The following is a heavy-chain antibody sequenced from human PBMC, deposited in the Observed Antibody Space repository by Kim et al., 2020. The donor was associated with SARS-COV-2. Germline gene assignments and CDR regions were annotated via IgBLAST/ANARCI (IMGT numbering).Heavy chain of an antibody. CDR2: IYHSGST. J-gene: IGHJ5*02. CDR3: ARDLDYGDGDWGSWFDP. V-gene: IGHV4-4*02. Sequence: SETLSLTCAVSGGSISSSNWWSWVRQPPGKGLGWIGEIYHSGSTNYNPSLKSRVTISVDKSKNQFSLKLSSVTAADTAVYYCARDLDYGDGDWGSWFDPWGQRTLFTF. CDR1: GGSISSSNW. D-gene: IGHD4-17*01.